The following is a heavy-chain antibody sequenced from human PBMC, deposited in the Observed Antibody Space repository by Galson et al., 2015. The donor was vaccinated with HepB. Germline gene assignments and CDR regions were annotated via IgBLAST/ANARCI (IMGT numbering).Heavy chain of an antibody. J-gene: IGHJ4*02. CDR3: AKDEREQWLVPSGDY. D-gene: IGHD6-19*01. Sequence: SLRLSCAASGFTFSSYAMSWVRQAPGKGLEWVSAISGSGGSTYYADSVKGRFTISRDNSKNTLYLQMNSLRAEDTAVYYCAKDEREQWLVPSGDYWGQGTLVTVSS. V-gene: IGHV3-23*01. CDR1: GFTFSSYA. CDR2: ISGSGGST.